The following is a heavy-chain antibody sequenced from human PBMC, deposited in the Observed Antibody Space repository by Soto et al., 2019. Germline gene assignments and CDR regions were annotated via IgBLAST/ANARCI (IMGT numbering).Heavy chain of an antibody. V-gene: IGHV2-5*02. J-gene: IGHJ4*02. CDR1: GFSLTTVGVG. D-gene: IGHD3-10*01. CDR2: IYWDDDK. CDR3: AHRPSGFGELLSRPFDH. Sequence: QITLKESGPTLVKPTQTLTLTCSFSGFSLTTVGVGVGWIRQPPGKALEWLALIYWDDDKYYSPSLKSRLTITKDTSKNHVVLTMANMDPVDTATYYCAHRPSGFGELLSRPFDHWGQGPLVTVSS.